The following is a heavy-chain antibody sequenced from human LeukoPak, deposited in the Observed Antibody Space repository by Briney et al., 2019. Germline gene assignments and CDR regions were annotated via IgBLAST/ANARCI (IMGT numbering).Heavy chain of an antibody. CDR3: ARDKMYDYGDYAWPGRFDY. CDR1: GYTFTGYY. Sequence: EASVKVSCKASGYTFTGYYMHWVRQAPGQGLEWMGWINPNSGGTNYAQKFQGRVTMTRDTSISTAYMELSRLRSDDTAVYYCARDKMYDYGDYAWPGRFDYWGQGTLVTVSS. CDR2: INPNSGGT. V-gene: IGHV1-2*02. J-gene: IGHJ4*02. D-gene: IGHD4-17*01.